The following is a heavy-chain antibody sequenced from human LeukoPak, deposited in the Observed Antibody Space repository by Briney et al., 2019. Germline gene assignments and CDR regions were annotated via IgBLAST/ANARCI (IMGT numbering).Heavy chain of an antibody. CDR1: GFTFSSYG. D-gene: IGHD6-6*01. Sequence: PGGSLRLSCAASGFTFSSYGMHWVRQAPGKGLEWVAVIWYDGSNKYYADSVKGRFTISRDNSKNTLYLQMNSLRAEDTAVYYCARVLDSSSPPDYWGQGTPVTVSS. CDR2: IWYDGSNK. V-gene: IGHV3-33*01. CDR3: ARVLDSSSPPDY. J-gene: IGHJ4*02.